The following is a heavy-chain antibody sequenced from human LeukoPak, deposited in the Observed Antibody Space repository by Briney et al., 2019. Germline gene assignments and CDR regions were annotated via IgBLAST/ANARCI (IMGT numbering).Heavy chain of an antibody. CDR2: INSDGSST. J-gene: IGHJ4*02. Sequence: GRSLRLSCAASGFTFSSYGMHWVRQAPGKGLVWVSRINSDGSSTSYADSVKGRFTISRDNAKNTLYLQMNSLRAEDTAVYYCARGYRIAVAGTAAFDYWGQGTLVTVSS. CDR1: GFTFSSYG. D-gene: IGHD6-13*01. V-gene: IGHV3-74*01. CDR3: ARGYRIAVAGTAAFDY.